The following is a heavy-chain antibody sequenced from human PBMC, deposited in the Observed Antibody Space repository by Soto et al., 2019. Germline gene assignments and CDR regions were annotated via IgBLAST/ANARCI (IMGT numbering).Heavy chain of an antibody. D-gene: IGHD3-22*01. CDR1: GFTFSSYG. V-gene: IGHV3-33*01. CDR3: ARDGATFYYDTSGARWFDP. CDR2: ISFDGSNK. J-gene: IGHJ5*02. Sequence: PGGSLRLSCVASGFTFSSYGMHWVRQAPGKGLEWVAVISFDGSNKYYGESVKGRFTISRDNSQNTLYLEMNSLRADDTAVYYCARDGATFYYDTSGARWFDPWGQGTLVTVSS.